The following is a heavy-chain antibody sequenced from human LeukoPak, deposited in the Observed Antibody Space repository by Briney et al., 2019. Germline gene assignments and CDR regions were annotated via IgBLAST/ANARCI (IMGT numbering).Heavy chain of an antibody. CDR2: ISAYNGNT. D-gene: IGHD1-26*01. V-gene: IGHV1-18*01. CDR1: GYTFTSYG. Sequence: ASVKVSCKASGYTFTSYGISWVRQAPGQGLEWMGWISAYNGNTNYAQKFQGWVTMTRDTSISTAYMELSRLRSDDTAVYYCARGLGAAPYFDYWGQGTLVTVSS. J-gene: IGHJ4*02. CDR3: ARGLGAAPYFDY.